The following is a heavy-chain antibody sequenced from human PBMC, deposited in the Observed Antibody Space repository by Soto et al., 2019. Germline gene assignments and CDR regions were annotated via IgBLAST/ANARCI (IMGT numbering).Heavy chain of an antibody. CDR3: ARDRGGYDYVSDYYYYFMDV. Sequence: PSETLSLTCAVYGGSFSGYYWSWIRQPPGKGLEWIGEINHSGSTNYNPSLKSRVTISVDTSKNQFSLKLSSVTAADTAVYYCARDRGGYDYVSDYYYYFMDVWGKGTTVTVSS. CDR2: INHSGST. D-gene: IGHD5-12*01. J-gene: IGHJ6*03. V-gene: IGHV4-34*01. CDR1: GGSFSGYY.